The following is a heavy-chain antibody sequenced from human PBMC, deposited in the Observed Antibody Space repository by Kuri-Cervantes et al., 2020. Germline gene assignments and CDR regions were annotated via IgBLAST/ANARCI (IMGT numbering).Heavy chain of an antibody. Sequence: GESLKISCAASGFTFSSYGMHWVRQAPGKGLEWVAFIRYDGSNKYYADSVKGRFTISRDNSKNTLYLQMNSLRAEDTAVYYCAKAGYCSGGSCYSDRARIDYWGQGTLVTVSS. CDR1: GFTFSSYG. D-gene: IGHD2-15*01. CDR2: IRYDGSNK. V-gene: IGHV3-30*02. J-gene: IGHJ4*02. CDR3: AKAGYCSGGSCYSDRARIDY.